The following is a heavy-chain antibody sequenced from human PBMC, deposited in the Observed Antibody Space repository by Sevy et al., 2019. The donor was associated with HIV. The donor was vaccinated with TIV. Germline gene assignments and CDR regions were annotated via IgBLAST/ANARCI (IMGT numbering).Heavy chain of an antibody. J-gene: IGHJ4*02. Sequence: GGSLRLSCAASGFTFNSYAMSWVRQAPGTGLEWISSISGSGGSTNYADSVKGRFTISRDNSKNTLYLQMNSLRAKDTAVYYCAKDQGDYIWGTYRHWGQGTLVTVSS. D-gene: IGHD3-16*02. V-gene: IGHV3-23*01. CDR2: ISGSGGST. CDR1: GFTFNSYA. CDR3: AKDQGDYIWGTYRH.